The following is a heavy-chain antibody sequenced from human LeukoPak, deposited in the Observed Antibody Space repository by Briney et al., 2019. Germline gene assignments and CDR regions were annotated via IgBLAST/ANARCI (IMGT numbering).Heavy chain of an antibody. CDR3: IRGTVGAPGNDY. J-gene: IGHJ4*02. CDR1: GFTFRSYW. V-gene: IGHV3-74*01. CDR2: IDTDGSFT. Sequence: GGSLRLSCAASGFTFRSYWIHWVRQAPGKGLVWVSRIDTDGSFTSYADSVRGRFTISRDNAKNTLYLQMSSLRAEDTAVYYCIRGTVGAPGNDYWGQGTLVTVSS. D-gene: IGHD1-26*01.